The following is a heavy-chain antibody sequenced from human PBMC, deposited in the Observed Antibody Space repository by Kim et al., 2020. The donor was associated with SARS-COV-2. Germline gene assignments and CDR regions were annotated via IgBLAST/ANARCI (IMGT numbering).Heavy chain of an antibody. Sequence: YADSLKGRFTISRDNAKNSLYLQMNSLRAEDTAVYYCARGGVVVGNWFDPWGQGTLVTVSS. CDR3: ARGGVVVGNWFDP. J-gene: IGHJ5*02. D-gene: IGHD2-2*01. V-gene: IGHV3-11*01.